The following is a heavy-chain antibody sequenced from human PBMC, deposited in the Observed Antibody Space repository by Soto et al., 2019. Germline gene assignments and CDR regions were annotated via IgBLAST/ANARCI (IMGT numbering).Heavy chain of an antibody. D-gene: IGHD3-10*01. CDR3: AHSRNLITEEAQVGDFDY. Sequence: QITLKESGPTQVKPTQTLTLTCSFSGFSLNTDGEGVGWVRQPPGEALEWLALIYWDDDELYSPSLKTRLTLTKDPSKNQVVLIMTNMDPVDTATYYCAHSRNLITEEAQVGDFDYWGQGTLVTVSS. CDR2: IYWDDDE. CDR1: GFSLNTDGEG. V-gene: IGHV2-5*02. J-gene: IGHJ4*02.